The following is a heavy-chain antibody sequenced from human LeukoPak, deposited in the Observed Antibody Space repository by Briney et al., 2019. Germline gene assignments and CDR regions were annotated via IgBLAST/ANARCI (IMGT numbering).Heavy chain of an antibody. CDR3: ARAGGYDQLDYYYGMDV. D-gene: IGHD5-12*01. Sequence: PSETLSLTCTVSGGSISSYYWSWIRQPPGKGLEWIGYINYSGSTNYNPSLKSRVTISVDTSKNQFSLTLSSVTAADTAVYYCARAGGYDQLDYYYGMDVWGKGTTVTVSS. CDR1: GGSISSYY. CDR2: INYSGST. J-gene: IGHJ6*04. V-gene: IGHV4-59*01.